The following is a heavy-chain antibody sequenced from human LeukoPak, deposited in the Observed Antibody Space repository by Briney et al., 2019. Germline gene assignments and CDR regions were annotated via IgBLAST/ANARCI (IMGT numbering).Heavy chain of an antibody. CDR1: GYTFTSYG. Sequence: GASVKVSCKASGYTFTSYGISWVRQAPGQGLEWMGWISAYNGNTNYAQKLQGRVTMTTDKSTSTAYMELRSLRSDDTAVYYCARDWGRITMIVVDDAFDIWGQGTMVTVSS. V-gene: IGHV1-18*01. D-gene: IGHD3-22*01. J-gene: IGHJ3*02. CDR2: ISAYNGNT. CDR3: ARDWGRITMIVVDDAFDI.